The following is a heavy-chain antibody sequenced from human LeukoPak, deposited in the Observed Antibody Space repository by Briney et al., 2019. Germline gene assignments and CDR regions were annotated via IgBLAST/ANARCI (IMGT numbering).Heavy chain of an antibody. CDR3: AKTHCGGGSCDKFDS. CDR2: FYASGTT. V-gene: IGHV4-4*07. CDR1: GASINTYF. D-gene: IGHD2-15*01. J-gene: IGHJ5*01. Sequence: SATLSLTCTVSGASINTYFWSWIRQPAGKRLEWIGRFYASGTTYYNPSLRSRVSLSIDTSKNQLSLNLSSVTAADTALYYCAKTHCGGGSCDKFDSWGQGILATVSS.